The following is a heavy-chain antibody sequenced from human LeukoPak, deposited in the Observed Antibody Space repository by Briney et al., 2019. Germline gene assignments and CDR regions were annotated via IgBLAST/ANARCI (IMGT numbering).Heavy chain of an antibody. J-gene: IGHJ4*02. CDR3: ARGPEWFSFDY. V-gene: IGHV4-39*01. CDR2: IYYSGNT. Sequence: SETLSLTCTVSGGSISSSSFYWGWIRQPPGKGLEWIGSIYYSGNTYYNPSLKSRVTISVDTSKNQFSLRLSSVTAADTAVYYCARGPEWFSFDYWGQGTLVTVSS. CDR1: GGSISSSSFY. D-gene: IGHD3-3*01.